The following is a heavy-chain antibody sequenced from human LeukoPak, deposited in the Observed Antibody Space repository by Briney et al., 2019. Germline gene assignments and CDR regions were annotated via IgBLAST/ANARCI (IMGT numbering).Heavy chain of an antibody. CDR1: GGSLRSSGHW. CDR2: IHYSGKV. Sequence: SETLSLTCTVSGGSLRSSGHWWVWIRQPPGKGLEWIGGIHYSGKVYYNPSLKSRVTTSVDTSTDQFSLRLSSVTAADTAVYYCARVIVGVTIPLYYFDYWGQGTLVTVSS. CDR3: ARVIVGVTIPLYYFDY. J-gene: IGHJ4*02. D-gene: IGHD1-26*01. V-gene: IGHV4-39*07.